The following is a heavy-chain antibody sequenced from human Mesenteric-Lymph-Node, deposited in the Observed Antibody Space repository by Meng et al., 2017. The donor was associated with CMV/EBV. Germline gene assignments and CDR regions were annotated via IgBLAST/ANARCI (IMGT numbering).Heavy chain of an antibody. CDR2: ISWDGGST. V-gene: IGHV3-43*01. J-gene: IGHJ4*02. CDR1: GFTFDDYT. CDR3: ARRYCTNGVCYIDY. Sequence: GESLKISCAASGFTFDDYTMHWVRQAPGKGLEWVSLISWDGGSTYYADSVKGRFTISRDNAKNSLYLQMSSLRAEDTAVYYCARRYCTNGVCYIDYWGQGTLVTVSS. D-gene: IGHD2-8*01.